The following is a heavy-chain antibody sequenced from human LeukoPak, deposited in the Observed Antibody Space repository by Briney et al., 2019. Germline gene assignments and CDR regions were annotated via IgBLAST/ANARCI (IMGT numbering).Heavy chain of an antibody. J-gene: IGHJ4*02. CDR3: TRVGYIDEGIDY. Sequence: GGSLRLSCVASGFPFSSYWMTWVRQAPGKGLEWVANLKQDGSKKSYVDSVKGRFTISRDNAKNSLYLQMNSLRAEDTAIYYCTRVGYIDEGIDYWGQGTLVTVSS. D-gene: IGHD5-24*01. V-gene: IGHV3-7*04. CDR1: GFPFSSYW. CDR2: LKQDGSKK.